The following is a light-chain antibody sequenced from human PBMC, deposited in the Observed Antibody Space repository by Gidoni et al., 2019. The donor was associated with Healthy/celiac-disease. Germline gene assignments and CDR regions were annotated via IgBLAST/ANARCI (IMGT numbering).Light chain of an antibody. V-gene: IGKV1-5*01. CDR1: QSISSW. Sequence: DIQMTPSPSTLSASVGDRVTITCRASQSISSWVAWYQQKPGNAPKLRIYDASSLESGVQSRFSGSGSGTEFTLTISSLQPDDFANYYCQQYNSDSPTFGQGTKVEIK. CDR2: DAS. CDR3: QQYNSDSPT. J-gene: IGKJ1*01.